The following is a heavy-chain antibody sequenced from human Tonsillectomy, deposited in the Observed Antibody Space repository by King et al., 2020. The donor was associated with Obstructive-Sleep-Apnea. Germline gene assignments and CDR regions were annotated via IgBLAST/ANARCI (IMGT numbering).Heavy chain of an antibody. J-gene: IGHJ6*02. D-gene: IGHD2-21*01. CDR3: ARDLAVRTENNYGMDV. CDR2: ISSSSGYI. CDR1: GFTFSSYS. Sequence: EVKLVESGGGLVKPGGSLRLSCAASGFTFSSYSMNWVRQAPGKGLEWVSSISSSSGYIYYADSVKGRFTISRDNAKNSLYLQMNSLRVEDTAIYYCARDLAVRTENNYGMDVWGQGTTVTVSS. V-gene: IGHV3-21*01.